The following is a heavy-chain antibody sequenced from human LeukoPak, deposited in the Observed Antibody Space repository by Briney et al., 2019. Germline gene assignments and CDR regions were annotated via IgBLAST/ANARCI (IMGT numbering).Heavy chain of an antibody. D-gene: IGHD1-1*01. CDR1: GGSISSYY. CDR3: AGEGTAGTNLNWFDP. CDR2: ISYSGST. Sequence: PSETLSLTCTVSGGSISSYYWSWVRQSPGKGLEWIGYISYSGSTNFNPSLKSRVTISVDTSKNQFSLKLSSVTAADTAVYYCAGEGTAGTNLNWFDPWGQGTLVTVSS. J-gene: IGHJ5*02. V-gene: IGHV4-59*01.